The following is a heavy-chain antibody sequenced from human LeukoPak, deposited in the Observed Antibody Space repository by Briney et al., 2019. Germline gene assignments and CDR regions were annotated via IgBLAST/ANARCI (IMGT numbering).Heavy chain of an antibody. D-gene: IGHD3-10*01. V-gene: IGHV3-21*01. Sequence: AGGSLSLSCAASGFTFSSYSMNWVRPAPGKGLEWVSSISSSSSYIYYADSVKGRFTISRDNAKSSLYLQMNRLRAEDTAVYYCARDGDLDYWGQGTLVTVSS. CDR3: ARDGDLDY. CDR2: ISSSSSYI. CDR1: GFTFSSYS. J-gene: IGHJ4*02.